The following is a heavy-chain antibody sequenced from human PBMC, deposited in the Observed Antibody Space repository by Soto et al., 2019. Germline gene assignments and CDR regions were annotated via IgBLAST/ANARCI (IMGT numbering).Heavy chain of an antibody. Sequence: QVQLQESGPGLVKPSGTLSLTCAVSGGSISSSNWWIWVRQPPGKGLEWIGEIYHSGSTNYNPSQKTRVTISLNKSKNQFSRKLTSVTAADTAVYYCARSGGYSYGDYWGQGTLVTVSS. CDR2: IYHSGST. D-gene: IGHD5-18*01. V-gene: IGHV4-4*02. CDR1: GGSISSSNW. CDR3: ARSGGYSYGDY. J-gene: IGHJ4*02.